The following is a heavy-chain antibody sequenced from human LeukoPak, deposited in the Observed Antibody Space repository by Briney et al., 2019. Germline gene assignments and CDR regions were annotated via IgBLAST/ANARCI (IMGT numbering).Heavy chain of an antibody. Sequence: SGTLSLTCAVSGGSISSSNWWSWVRQPPGKGLEWIGDIYHSGSTNYNPSLKSRVTISVDTSKNQFSLKLSSVTAADTAVYYCARGRDDYSNFDWFDPWGQGTLVTVSS. CDR1: GGSISSSNW. D-gene: IGHD4-11*01. CDR2: IYHSGST. J-gene: IGHJ5*02. CDR3: ARGRDDYSNFDWFDP. V-gene: IGHV4-4*02.